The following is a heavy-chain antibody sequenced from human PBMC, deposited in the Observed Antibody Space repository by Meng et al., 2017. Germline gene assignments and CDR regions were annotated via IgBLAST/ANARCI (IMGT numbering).Heavy chain of an antibody. J-gene: IGHJ4*02. V-gene: IGHV3-9*01. CDR2: ISWNSGSI. D-gene: IGHD6-13*01. CDR1: GFTFDDYA. Sequence: SLKISCAASGFTFDDYAMHWVRQAPGKGLEWVSGISWNSGSIGYADSVKGRFTISRDNAKNSLYLQMNSLRAEDTALYYCAKDMAAATIYYFDYWGQGTRVTGAS. CDR3: AKDMAAATIYYFDY.